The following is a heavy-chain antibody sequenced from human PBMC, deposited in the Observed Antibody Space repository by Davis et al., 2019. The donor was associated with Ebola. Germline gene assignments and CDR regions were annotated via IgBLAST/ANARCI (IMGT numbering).Heavy chain of an antibody. V-gene: IGHV4-34*01. J-gene: IGHJ6*04. CDR1: GGFFSGYY. CDR3: ARGDSSDGMDV. Sequence: SQTLSLTCAVYGGFFSGYYWSWIRQPPGKGLEWIGEINHSGSTNYNPSLKSRVTISVDTSKNQFSLKLSSVTAADTAVYYCARGDSSDGMDVWGKGTTVTVSS. CDR2: INHSGST. D-gene: IGHD3-22*01.